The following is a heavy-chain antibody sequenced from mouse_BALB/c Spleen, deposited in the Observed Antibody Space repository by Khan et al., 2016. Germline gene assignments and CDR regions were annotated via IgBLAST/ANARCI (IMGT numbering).Heavy chain of an antibody. V-gene: IGHV14-3*02. CDR2: IDPANGNT. J-gene: IGHJ2*01. Sequence: VQLQQSGAELVKPGASVKLSCTASGFNIKDTYMHWVKQRPEQGLEWIGRIDPANGNTKYDPKFQGKATITADSYSNTAYLQPSSLTSEDTDVHCDARIDAWGQGTTLTVSS. CDR3: ARIDA. CDR1: GFNIKDTY.